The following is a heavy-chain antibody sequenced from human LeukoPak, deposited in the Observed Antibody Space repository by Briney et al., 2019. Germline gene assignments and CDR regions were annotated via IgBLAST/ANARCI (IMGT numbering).Heavy chain of an antibody. CDR2: INPSGGST. CDR1: GYTFTSYG. J-gene: IGHJ4*02. V-gene: IGHV1-46*01. CDR3: ARDSGMVRGTVDY. Sequence: ASVKVSCKASGYTFTSYGISWVRQAPGQGLEWMGIINPSGGSTSYAQTFQGRVTMTRDTSTSTVYMELSSLRSEDTAVYYCARDSGMVRGTVDYWGQGTLVTVSS. D-gene: IGHD3-10*01.